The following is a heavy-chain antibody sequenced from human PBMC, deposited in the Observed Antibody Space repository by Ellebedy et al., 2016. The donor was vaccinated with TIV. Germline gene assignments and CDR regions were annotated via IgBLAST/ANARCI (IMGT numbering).Heavy chain of an antibody. CDR3: AREWFRDDYYHGMDV. V-gene: IGHV3-20*04. CDR2: ISWNGGNI. Sequence: GESLKISCAASGFTFGDYGLGWVRQVPGKGLEWVSAISWNGGNIGYIDSVKGRFTISRDNVKKSLYLQMNSLRDEDTGLYYCAREWFRDDYYHGMDVWGPGTTVTVSS. D-gene: IGHD3-10*01. J-gene: IGHJ6*02. CDR1: GFTFGDYG.